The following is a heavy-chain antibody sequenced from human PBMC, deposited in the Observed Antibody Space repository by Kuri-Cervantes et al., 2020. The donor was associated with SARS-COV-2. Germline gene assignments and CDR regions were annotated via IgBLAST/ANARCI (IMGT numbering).Heavy chain of an antibody. V-gene: IGHV4-59*01. CDR2: IYYSGST. J-gene: IGHJ6*02. CDR3: ARGDCSGGSCYGMDV. D-gene: IGHD2-15*01. Sequence: GSLRLSCTVSGGSISSYYWSWIRQPPGKGLEWNGYIYYSGSTNYNPSLKSRVTISVDTSKNQFSLKLSSVTAADTAVYYCARGDCSGGSCYGMDVWGQGTTVTVSS. CDR1: GGSISSYY.